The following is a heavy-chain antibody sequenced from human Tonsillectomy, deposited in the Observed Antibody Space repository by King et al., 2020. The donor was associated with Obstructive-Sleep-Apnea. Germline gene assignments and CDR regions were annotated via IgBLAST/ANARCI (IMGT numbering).Heavy chain of an antibody. Sequence: VQLVESGGGLVQPGGSLRLSCSASGFTFSNYAMHWVRHAPGKGLEYVSSFSSNGGSTYYADSVKGRFTISRDNSKNTLFLQMSSPRAWDTVVDYCAKDGAAYCTNGICYSKNWYFDRWGRGTLVTVSS. CDR1: GFTFSNYA. V-gene: IGHV3-64D*06. J-gene: IGHJ2*01. D-gene: IGHD2-8*01. CDR3: AKDGAAYCTNGICYSKNWYFDR. CDR2: FSSNGGST.